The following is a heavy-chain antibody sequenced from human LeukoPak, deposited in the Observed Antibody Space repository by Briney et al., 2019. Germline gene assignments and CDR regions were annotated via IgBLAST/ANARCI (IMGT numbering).Heavy chain of an antibody. CDR3: ARNPPTIFGHFDL. V-gene: IGHV4-61*02. D-gene: IGHD3-9*01. Sequence: PSQTLSLTCTVSGDSISTINYYWSWIRQPAGKGLGWIGRVYSSGSTNYNPSLNSRVTISLDTSKNQFSLKMTSVTAADTAVYYCARNPPTIFGHFDLWGRGTLATVSS. J-gene: IGHJ2*01. CDR2: VYSSGST. CDR1: GDSISTINYY.